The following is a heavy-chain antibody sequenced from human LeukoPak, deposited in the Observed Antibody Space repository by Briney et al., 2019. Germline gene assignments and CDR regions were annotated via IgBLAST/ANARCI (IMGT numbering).Heavy chain of an antibody. J-gene: IGHJ4*02. CDR3: AKDEDRLPLGYRFDY. D-gene: IGHD5-18*01. V-gene: IGHV3-30-3*01. CDR1: GLTFSNYA. CDR2: ISYDGSNE. Sequence: GRSLGLSCAASGLTFSNYAMHWVRQAPGKGLEWVAVISYDGSNEYYADSVKGRFTISRDNSKNTLYLQMNSLRAEDTAVYYCAKDEDRLPLGYRFDYWGQGTLVTVSS.